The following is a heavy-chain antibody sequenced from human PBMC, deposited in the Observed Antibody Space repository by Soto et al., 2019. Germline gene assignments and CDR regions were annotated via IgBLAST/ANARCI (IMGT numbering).Heavy chain of an antibody. CDR1: GFTFNNFG. V-gene: IGHV3-30*02. D-gene: IGHD6-19*01. J-gene: IGHJ4*02. CDR3: AKDLKPTIAVAGTFDY. Sequence: PGGSLRLSCIASGFTFNNFGVHWVRQAPGKGLESVALIWHDGGNEYYADSVKGRFTISRDNSKNTLYLQMNSLRAEDTAVYYCAKDLKPTIAVAGTFDYWGQGTLVTVSS. CDR2: IWHDGGNE.